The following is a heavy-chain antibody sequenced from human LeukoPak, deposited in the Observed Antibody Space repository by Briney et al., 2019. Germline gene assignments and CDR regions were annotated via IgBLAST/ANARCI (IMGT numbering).Heavy chain of an antibody. D-gene: IGHD6-13*01. V-gene: IGHV1-2*02. CDR1: GYTFTDYY. CDR3: AKAGSIAAASYPNDY. CDR2: FNPNSGGT. J-gene: IGHJ4*02. Sequence: GASVKVSCKASGYTFTDYYLHWVRQAPGQGLEWMGWFNPNSGGTNYAQKFQGRVTMTRDTSISTAYMELSSLKSDDTAMYYCAKAGSIAAASYPNDYWGQGTLVTVPS.